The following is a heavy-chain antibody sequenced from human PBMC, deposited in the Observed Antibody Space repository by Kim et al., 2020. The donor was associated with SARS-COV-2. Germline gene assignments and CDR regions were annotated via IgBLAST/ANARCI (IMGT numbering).Heavy chain of an antibody. CDR2: IGPSGDNI. CDR3: VRDHDWAFDY. Sequence: GVSLRLSCAGSGFFFSSYSLNWVRQAPGKGLEWLSHIGPSGDNIGHIGYADFVRGRFTISRDNAKNSLDLQMNSLTAEDTAVYFCVRDHDWAFDYLGQGT. D-gene: IGHD3-9*01. V-gene: IGHV3-48*04. J-gene: IGHJ4*02. CDR1: GFFFSSYS.